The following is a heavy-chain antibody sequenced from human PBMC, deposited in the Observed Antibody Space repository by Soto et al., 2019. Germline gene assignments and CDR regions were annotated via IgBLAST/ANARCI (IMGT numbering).Heavy chain of an antibody. Sequence: GGSLRLSCAASGFSFRSYTMSWVRQAPGKGLEWVSGISASGRTRAYTGSVRGRFTISRDNSKNTMDLQLTSLRPDDTAVYYCARLGPFCSSSSCYTFGFDFWGQGIRVTVSS. J-gene: IGHJ4*02. CDR3: ARLGPFCSSSSCYTFGFDF. D-gene: IGHD2-2*02. CDR2: ISASGRTR. V-gene: IGHV3-23*01. CDR1: GFSFRSYT.